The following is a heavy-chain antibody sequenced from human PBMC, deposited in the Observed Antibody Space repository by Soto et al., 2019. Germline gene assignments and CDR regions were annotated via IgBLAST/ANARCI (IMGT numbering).Heavy chain of an antibody. CDR1: GFTFSSYA. Sequence: EVQLLESGGGLVQPGGSLRLSCAASGFTFSSYAMSWVRQAPGKGLEWVSAISGSGGSTYYADSVKGRFTISRDNSKNTLYLQMTSLRAEDTAVYYCANDEGEYGDYTDYWGQGTLVTVSS. V-gene: IGHV3-23*01. J-gene: IGHJ4*02. CDR2: ISGSGGST. CDR3: ANDEGEYGDYTDY. D-gene: IGHD3-16*01.